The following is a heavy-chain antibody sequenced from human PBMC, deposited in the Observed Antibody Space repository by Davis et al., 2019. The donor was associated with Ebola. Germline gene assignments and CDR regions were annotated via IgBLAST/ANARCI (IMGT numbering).Heavy chain of an antibody. J-gene: IGHJ5*02. Sequence: PSETLSLTCTVSGDSIHNGGYYWVWIRQTPGTGLEWIGSIFYSGATYYNLSLKSRVTMSVDTSKNQIFLNLNSVTAADTAVYYCARDYLPVEKTTNNWLDPWGQGTLVTVSS. CDR1: GDSIHNGGYY. V-gene: IGHV4-39*07. D-gene: IGHD5-24*01. CDR3: ARDYLPVEKTTNNWLDP. CDR2: IFYSGAT.